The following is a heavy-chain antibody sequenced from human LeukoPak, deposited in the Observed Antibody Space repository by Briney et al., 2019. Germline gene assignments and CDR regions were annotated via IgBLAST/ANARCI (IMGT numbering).Heavy chain of an antibody. CDR2: ITGSGDSA. Sequence: GGSLRLSCAASGFTFSSYAMTWVRQAPGKGLEWVSAITGSGDSAYYSDSVKGRFTISRDNAKNSLYLQMNSLRAEDTAVYYCARAVQGIAAVGPWGQGTLVTVSS. CDR1: GFTFSSYA. D-gene: IGHD6-13*01. V-gene: IGHV3-23*01. J-gene: IGHJ5*02. CDR3: ARAVQGIAAVGP.